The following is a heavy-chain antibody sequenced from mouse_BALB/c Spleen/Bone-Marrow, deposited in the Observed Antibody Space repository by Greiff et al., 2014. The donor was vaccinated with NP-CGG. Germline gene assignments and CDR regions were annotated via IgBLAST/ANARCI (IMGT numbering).Heavy chain of an antibody. CDR1: GYTFTAYV. V-gene: IGHV1-14*01. Sequence: VQLQQSGSELVKPGASVKMSCKASGYTFTAYVMHWVKQKPGQGLEWIGYINPYNDGTNYIEKFKGKATLTSDIPSSTAYMELSSLTSEDSAVYYCAREGWLLRFDYWGQGTTLTVSS. J-gene: IGHJ2*01. D-gene: IGHD2-3*01. CDR2: INPYNDGT. CDR3: AREGWLLRFDY.